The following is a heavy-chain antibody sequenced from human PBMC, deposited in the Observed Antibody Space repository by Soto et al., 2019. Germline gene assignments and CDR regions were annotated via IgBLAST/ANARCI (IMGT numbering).Heavy chain of an antibody. V-gene: IGHV3-30*18. Sequence: GGSLRLSCAASGFTFSSYGMHWVRQAPGKGLEWVAVISYDGSNKYYADSVKGRFTISRDNSKNTLYLQMNSLRAEDTAVYYCANLFLSSGYYYGHDYWGQGTLVTVSS. D-gene: IGHD3-22*01. CDR3: ANLFLSSGYYYGHDY. CDR2: ISYDGSNK. CDR1: GFTFSSYG. J-gene: IGHJ4*02.